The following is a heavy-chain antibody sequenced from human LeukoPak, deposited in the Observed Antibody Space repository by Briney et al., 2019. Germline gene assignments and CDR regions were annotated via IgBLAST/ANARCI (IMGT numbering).Heavy chain of an antibody. J-gene: IGHJ5*02. CDR1: GGFISSGGYS. D-gene: IGHD2-2*01. Sequence: SQTLSLTCAVSGGFISSGGYSWRWIPRPPGEGLEWIGYIYHSGSTYYNPSLKSRVTISVATSKNQFSLKLSSVTAADTAVYYCARGLEFGPAARWFDPWGQGTLVTVSS. CDR3: ARGLEFGPAARWFDP. V-gene: IGHV4-30-2*01. CDR2: IYHSGST.